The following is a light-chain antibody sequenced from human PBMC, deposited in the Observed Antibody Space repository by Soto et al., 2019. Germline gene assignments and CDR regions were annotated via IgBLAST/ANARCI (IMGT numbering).Light chain of an antibody. Sequence: SYELTQPLSLSVALGQTARITCGGNNIGSKNVHWYQQKPGQAPVLVIYRDSNRPSGIPERVSGSNSGNTATRTISRAQAGDEADYYCQVCDSSTDVVFGGGTKLTV. V-gene: IGLV3-9*01. J-gene: IGLJ2*01. CDR1: NIGSKN. CDR2: RDS. CDR3: QVCDSSTDVV.